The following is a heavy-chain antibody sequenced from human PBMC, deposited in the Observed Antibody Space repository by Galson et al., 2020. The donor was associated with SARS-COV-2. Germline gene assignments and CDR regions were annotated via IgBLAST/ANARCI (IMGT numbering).Heavy chain of an antibody. Sequence: SETLSLTCTVYGGSFSGYCWSWIRQPPGKGLEWIGEINHSGTTNYNPSLKSRITMSVDTSKNQFSLKLSSVTAADTAVYYCARAPDVDILTGGYADGFDSWGRGTMVTVSS. CDR2: INHSGTT. V-gene: IGHV4-34*01. CDR3: ARAPDVDILTGGYADGFDS. CDR1: GGSFSGYC. J-gene: IGHJ3*02. D-gene: IGHD3-9*01.